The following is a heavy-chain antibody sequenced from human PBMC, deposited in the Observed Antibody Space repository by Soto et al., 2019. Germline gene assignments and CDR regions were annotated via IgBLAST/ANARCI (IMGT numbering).Heavy chain of an antibody. CDR3: ARHVPYCSDSSHCAYGLDV. CDR1: GGSISSYY. D-gene: IGHD2-15*01. CDR2: IEYSGTT. J-gene: IGHJ6*02. Sequence: QVQLQESGPGLVRPSETLSLICTVSGGSISSYYWSWIRQPPGKGREWIGEIEYSGTTRYNPSLKSRVTISVDTSKNQFSLKLSSLTAADTAVYHCARHVPYCSDSSHCAYGLDVWGQGTTVTVSS. V-gene: IGHV4-59*08.